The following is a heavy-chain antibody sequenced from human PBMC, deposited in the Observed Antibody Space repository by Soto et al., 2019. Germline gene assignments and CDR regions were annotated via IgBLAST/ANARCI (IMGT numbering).Heavy chain of an antibody. CDR1: GYTFTSYY. J-gene: IGHJ6*02. CDR3: ARYDSSGYYWPYYYYGMGV. Sequence: ASVKVSCKASGYTFTSYYMHWVRQAPGQGLEWMGIINPSGGSTSYAQKFQGRVTMTRDTSTSTVYMELSSLRAEDTAVYYCARYDSSGYYWPYYYYGMGVWGQGTTVTVSS. D-gene: IGHD3-22*01. CDR2: INPSGGST. V-gene: IGHV1-46*01.